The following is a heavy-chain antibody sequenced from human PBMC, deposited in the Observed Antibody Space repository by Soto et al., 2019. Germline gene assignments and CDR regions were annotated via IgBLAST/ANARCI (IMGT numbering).Heavy chain of an antibody. V-gene: IGHV1-69*08. J-gene: IGHJ6*02. CDR3: AREDRDRETGLVPAAIDGMDV. CDR2: IIPVFGIA. D-gene: IGHD2-2*01. CDR1: GGTFSRYS. Sequence: QVQLVQSGAEVKKPGSSVKVSCKASGGTFSRYSLTWVRQAPGHGVEWMGRIIPVFGIASYAQKFQGRVTITADKSTSTAYMELSSLRSEDTAVYYCAREDRDRETGLVPAAIDGMDVWGQGTTVTVSS.